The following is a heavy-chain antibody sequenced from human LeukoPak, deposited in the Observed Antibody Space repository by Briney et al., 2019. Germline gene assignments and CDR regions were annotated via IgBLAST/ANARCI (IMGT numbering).Heavy chain of an antibody. CDR2: IRSKIDGGTT. CDR3: TTAAVH. Sequence: GGSLRLSCAASGFTFSNAWMSWVRQSPGRGLEWVGRIRSKIDGGTTDYAAPVKGRFTISRDDSKNTLYLQMNSLKTEDTAVYYCTTAAVHWGQGTLVTVSS. CDR1: GFTFSNAW. J-gene: IGHJ4*02. V-gene: IGHV3-15*01.